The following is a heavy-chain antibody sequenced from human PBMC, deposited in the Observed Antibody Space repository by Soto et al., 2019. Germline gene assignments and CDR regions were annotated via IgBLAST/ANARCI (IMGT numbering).Heavy chain of an antibody. CDR2: IIPILGIA. D-gene: IGHD4-17*01. J-gene: IGHJ3*02. Sequence: GASVKVSCKASGGTFSSYTISWVRQAPGQGLEWMGRIIPILGIANYAQKFQGRVTITADKSTSTAYMELSSLRSEDAAVYYCARAKSGYGDYEGAFDIWGQGTMVTVSS. CDR1: GGTFSSYT. CDR3: ARAKSGYGDYEGAFDI. V-gene: IGHV1-69*02.